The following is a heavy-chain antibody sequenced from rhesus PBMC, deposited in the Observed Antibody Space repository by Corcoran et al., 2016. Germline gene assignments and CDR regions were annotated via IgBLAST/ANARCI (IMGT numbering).Heavy chain of an antibody. Sequence: QVQLQESGPGLVKPSETLSLTCAVSGNPIRRDFGWSWICHPPGKGLEWIGYLGGSSGSTLYNPALKSRVTISKDSSKNVFALQLTSGTAAATAVYYWARGDRWNYNGLESWGHGVVVIVSS. V-gene: IGHV4-127*01. D-gene: IGHD1-1-1*01. CDR1: GNPIRRDFG. CDR2: LGGSSGST. J-gene: IGHJ6*01. CDR3: ARGDRWNYNGLES.